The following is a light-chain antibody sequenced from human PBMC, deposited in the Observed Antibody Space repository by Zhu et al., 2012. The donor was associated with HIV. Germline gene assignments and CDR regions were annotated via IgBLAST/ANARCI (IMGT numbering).Light chain of an antibody. CDR3: QQRRNWPLT. Sequence: IVLTQSPATLSLSPGERATLSCRSSQSAIIFVAWYQQRPGQAPRLLIYDATKRATGIPARFSGSGSGTDFTLTISSLEPEDFALYYCQQRRNWPLTFGGGTRVEIK. CDR1: QSAIIF. CDR2: DAT. J-gene: IGKJ4*01. V-gene: IGKV3-11*01.